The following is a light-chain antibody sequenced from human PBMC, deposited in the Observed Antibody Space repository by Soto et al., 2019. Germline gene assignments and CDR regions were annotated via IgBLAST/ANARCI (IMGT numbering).Light chain of an antibody. CDR3: LQDYSRPYT. CDR1: QGIRND. CDR2: AAS. J-gene: IGKJ2*01. Sequence: AIQMTQSPSSLSASVGDRVTITCRASQGIRNDLGWYQQKPGRAPRLLISAASTLEDGVPSNFSGSGSGTEFTLTISSLQPEDFATYYCLQDYSRPYTFGQGTKPEIK. V-gene: IGKV1-6*01.